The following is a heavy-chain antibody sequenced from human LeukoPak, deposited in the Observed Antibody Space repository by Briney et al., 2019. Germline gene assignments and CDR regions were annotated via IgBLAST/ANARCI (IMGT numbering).Heavy chain of an antibody. D-gene: IGHD5-12*01. CDR3: ARGQWLRPYYYYGMDV. CDR2: IIPIFGTA. Sequence: GASVKVSCKASGGTFSSYAISWGRQAPGQGLEWMGGIIPIFGTANYAQKFQGRVTITADKSTSTAYMELSSLRSEDTAVYYCARGQWLRPYYYYGMDVWGKGTTVTVSS. J-gene: IGHJ6*04. CDR1: GGTFSSYA. V-gene: IGHV1-69*06.